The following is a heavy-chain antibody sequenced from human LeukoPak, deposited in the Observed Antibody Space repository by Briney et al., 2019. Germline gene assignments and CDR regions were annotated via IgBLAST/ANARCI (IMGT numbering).Heavy chain of an antibody. J-gene: IGHJ6*03. D-gene: IGHD3-3*01. CDR2: ISGSGGST. CDR1: GFTFSSYA. CDR3: ARDTESGRLYYYCMDV. V-gene: IGHV3-23*01. Sequence: GGSLRLSCAASGFTFSSYAMSWVRQAPGKGLEWVSAISGSGGSTYYADSVKGRFTISRDNSKNTLYLQMNSLTPEDAALYYCARDTESGRLYYYCMDVWGKGTTVTVSS.